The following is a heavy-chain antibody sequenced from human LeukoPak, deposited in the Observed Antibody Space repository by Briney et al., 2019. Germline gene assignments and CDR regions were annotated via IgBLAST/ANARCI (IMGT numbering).Heavy chain of an antibody. CDR2: IKQDGSEK. CDR3: AGGPFLGRAKDFFGY. V-gene: IGHV3-7*01. J-gene: IGHJ4*02. CDR1: EFTFNIYW. D-gene: IGHD3-16*01. Sequence: GGSLRLSCAASEFTFNIYWMSWVRQAPGKGLEWVANIKQDGSEKYYVDSVEGRFTISRDNAKNSLYLQMNSLRSEDTAADYLAGGPFLGRAKDFFGYLGQGTLVTVSS.